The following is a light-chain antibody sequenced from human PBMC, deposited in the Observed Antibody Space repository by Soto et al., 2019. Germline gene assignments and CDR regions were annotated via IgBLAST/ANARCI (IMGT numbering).Light chain of an antibody. CDR3: QEYPNWPWT. CDR1: QSMTTK. CDR2: GTF. Sequence: EIVMSLSPATRSVTPQGVVTRSCRASQSMTTKLAWYQQKPGQAPRLLIHGTFTRATGIPARFSGSGSVTEFTLTISDLQSQDFAVYYCQEYPNWPWTSGQAT. V-gene: IGKV3-15*01. J-gene: IGKJ1*01.